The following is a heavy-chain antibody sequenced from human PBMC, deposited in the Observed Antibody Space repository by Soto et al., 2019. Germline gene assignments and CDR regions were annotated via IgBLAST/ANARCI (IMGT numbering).Heavy chain of an antibody. D-gene: IGHD2-8*01. V-gene: IGHV1-2*02. Sequence: QAHLVQSGAEVKKPGASVKVSCKASGYTFTGYTFHWVRQAPGQGLEWMAWINSSSSDSSFAPKIQGRVTVTMDAPSSTAYMELTRLRSDDPAVYYCATEMATIKGFFDTWGQGTPVAVSS. CDR3: ATEMATIKGFFDT. CDR2: INSSSSDS. CDR1: GYTFTGYT. J-gene: IGHJ4*02.